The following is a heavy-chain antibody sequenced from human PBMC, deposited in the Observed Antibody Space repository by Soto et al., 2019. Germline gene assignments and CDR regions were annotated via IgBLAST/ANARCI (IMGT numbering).Heavy chain of an antibody. V-gene: IGHV1-3*01. CDR2: INAGNGNT. CDR3: ARDRDLWIAVAGT. D-gene: IGHD6-19*01. Sequence: EASLKVSCKASGYTFTSYAMHWVRQAPGQRLEWMGWINAGNGNTKYSQKFQGRVTITRDTSASTAYMELSSLRSEDTAVYYCARDRDLWIAVAGTWGQGTLVTVSS. J-gene: IGHJ5*02. CDR1: GYTFTSYA.